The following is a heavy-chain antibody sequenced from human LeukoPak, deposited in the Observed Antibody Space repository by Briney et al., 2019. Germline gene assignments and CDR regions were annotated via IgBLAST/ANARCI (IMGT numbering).Heavy chain of an antibody. J-gene: IGHJ4*02. V-gene: IGHV3-7*05. CDR3: ARIGYSSSCLDY. D-gene: IGHD6-13*01. CDR2: IKQDGSTK. CDR1: RFTFSNYW. Sequence: GGSLRLSCAASRFTFSNYWMTWVRQAPGKGLEWVANIKQDGSTKYYVDSVKGRFTISRDNAKNSLYLQMNSLRVEDTAVYYCARIGYSSSCLDYWGQGTLVTVSS.